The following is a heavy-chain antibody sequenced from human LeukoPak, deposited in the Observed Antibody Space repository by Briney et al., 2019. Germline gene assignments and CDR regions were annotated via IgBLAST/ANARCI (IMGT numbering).Heavy chain of an antibody. J-gene: IGHJ3*02. V-gene: IGHV3-30*18. CDR2: ILYDGNNK. CDR1: GFTFSSYG. CDR3: AKTWRAYGDYHAFDI. D-gene: IGHD4-17*01. Sequence: GGSLRLSCVASGFTFSSYGMHWVRQAPGKGLEWVAVILYDGNNKYYADSVKGRFTISRDTSKNTLYLQMSSLRAEDTAVYYCAKTWRAYGDYHAFDIWGQGTMVTVSS.